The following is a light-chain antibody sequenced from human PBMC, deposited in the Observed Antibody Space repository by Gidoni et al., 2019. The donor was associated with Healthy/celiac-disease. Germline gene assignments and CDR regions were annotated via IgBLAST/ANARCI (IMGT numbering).Light chain of an antibody. J-gene: IGLJ1*01. CDR1: KLGEKY. CDR2: QDS. CDR3: QAWDSSINYV. V-gene: IGLV3-1*01. Sequence: SYEMTQPHSVAVAPGQPASITCSGDKLGEKYACWYQQKPGQSPVLVIYQDSKRPAGIPARFSGSNSGNTATLTISGTQAMDEADYYCQAWDSSINYVFVTGTKVTVL.